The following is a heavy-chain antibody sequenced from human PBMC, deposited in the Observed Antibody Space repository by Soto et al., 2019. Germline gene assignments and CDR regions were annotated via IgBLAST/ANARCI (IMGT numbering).Heavy chain of an antibody. CDR1: GGTFSPYT. CDR2: IIPFPGVT. CDR3: TRDWEITVSTWSFGGF. J-gene: IGHJ4*02. Sequence: VQLVQSGAEVKKPGSSVKVSCKASGGTFSPYTINWVRQAPGHGLEWMGRIIPFPGVTNYAQKFQARVTITADKSTSTAYMELSGLRFEDTAMYYCTRDWEITVSTWSFGGFWGRGTLVTVSS. V-gene: IGHV1-69*08. D-gene: IGHD3-10*01.